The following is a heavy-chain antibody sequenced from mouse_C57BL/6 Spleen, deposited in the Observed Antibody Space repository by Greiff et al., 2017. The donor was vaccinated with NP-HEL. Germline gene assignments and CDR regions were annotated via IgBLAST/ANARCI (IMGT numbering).Heavy chain of an antibody. V-gene: IGHV1-85*01. D-gene: IGHD1-1*01. J-gene: IGHJ3*01. Sequence: QVQLQQSGPELVKPGASVKLSCKASGYTFTSYDINWVKQRPGQGLEWIGWIYPRAGSTKYNEKFKGKATLTVDTSSSTAYMELHSLTSEDSAVYFCARGHYGSSFAYWGQGTLVTVSA. CDR1: GYTFTSYD. CDR3: ARGHYGSSFAY. CDR2: IYPRAGST.